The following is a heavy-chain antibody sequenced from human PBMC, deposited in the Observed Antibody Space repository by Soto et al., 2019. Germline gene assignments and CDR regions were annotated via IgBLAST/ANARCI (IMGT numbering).Heavy chain of an antibody. CDR1: GGSISSGGYY. D-gene: IGHD3-10*01. V-gene: IGHV4-31*03. J-gene: IGHJ4*02. CDR2: IYYSGST. Sequence: SETLSLTCTVSGGSISSGGYYWSWIRQHPGKGLEWIGYIYYSGSTYYNPSLKSRLTISVDTSKNQFPLKLSSVTAADPAVYYCARGFTMVRGVIHTPYFDYWGQGTLVTVSS. CDR3: ARGFTMVRGVIHTPYFDY.